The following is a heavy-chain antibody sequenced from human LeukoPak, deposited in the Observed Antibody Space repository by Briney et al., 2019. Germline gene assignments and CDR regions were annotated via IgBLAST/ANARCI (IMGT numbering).Heavy chain of an antibody. J-gene: IGHJ4*02. CDR2: ISTTSSTI. CDR3: ATVLPYCSSTSCGY. CDR1: GFTFSSYS. D-gene: IGHD2-2*01. Sequence: GGSLRLSCAASGFTFSSYSMNWVRQAPGKGLEWVSYISTTSSTIKYADSVKGRFTISRDNAKNSLYLQMNSLRAEDTALYYRATVLPYCSSTSCGYWGQGTLVTVSS. V-gene: IGHV3-48*04.